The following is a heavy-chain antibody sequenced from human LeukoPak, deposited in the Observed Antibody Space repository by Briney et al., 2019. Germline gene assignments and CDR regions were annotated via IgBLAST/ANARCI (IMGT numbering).Heavy chain of an antibody. CDR2: IDWDDDK. J-gene: IGHJ4*02. CDR3: ARYSSGWKSFDY. Sequence: ESGPSLSNPTPPLTLTYTFYGFLLPTSGMCVSWIRQPPGKALEWLARIDWDDDKFYSTSLKTRLTISKDTSKNQVVLTMTNMDPVDTATYYCARYSSGWKSFDYWGQGTLVTVSS. CDR1: GFLLPTSGMC. D-gene: IGHD6-19*01. V-gene: IGHV2-70*17.